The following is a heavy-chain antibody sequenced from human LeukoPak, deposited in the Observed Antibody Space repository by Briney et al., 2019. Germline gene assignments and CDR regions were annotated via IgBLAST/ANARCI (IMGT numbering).Heavy chain of an antibody. CDR3: ARGGTFSIYGDSQYNWFDP. CDR1: GGSFSGYY. D-gene: IGHD4-17*01. CDR2: INHSGST. V-gene: IGHV4-34*01. Sequence: PSETLSLTCAVYGGSFSGYYWSWIRQPPGKGLEWIGEINHSGSTNYNPSLKSRVTISVDTSKNQFSLKLSSVTAADTAVYYCARGGTFSIYGDSQYNWFDPWGQGTLVTVSS. J-gene: IGHJ5*02.